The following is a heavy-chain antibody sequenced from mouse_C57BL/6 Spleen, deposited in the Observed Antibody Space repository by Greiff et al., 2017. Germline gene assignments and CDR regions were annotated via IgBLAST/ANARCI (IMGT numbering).Heavy chain of an antibody. CDR1: GYTFTDYE. J-gene: IGHJ2*01. V-gene: IGHV1-15*01. D-gene: IGHD1-1*01. Sequence: QVQLKESGAELVRPGASVTLSCKASGYTFTDYEMHWVKQTPVHGLEWIGAIDPETGGTAYNQKFKGKAILTADKSSSTAYMELRSLTSEDSAVYYCPIYYYGSSYFDYWGQGTTLTVSS. CDR2: IDPETGGT. CDR3: PIYYYGSSYFDY.